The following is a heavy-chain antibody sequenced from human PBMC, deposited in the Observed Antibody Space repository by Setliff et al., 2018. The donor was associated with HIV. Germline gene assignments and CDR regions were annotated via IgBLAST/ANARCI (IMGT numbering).Heavy chain of an antibody. D-gene: IGHD3-16*01. V-gene: IGHV1-46*01. CDR1: GYTFTSYS. CDR3: ARGRTAGYNYDYGY. CDR2: VNPSGGST. Sequence: SVKVSCKASGYTFTSYSMHWVRQAPGQGLEWLGMVNPSGGSTAYAQKFQGRVTMTRDTSTNTVYMDPSGLRSDDTAVYYCARGRTAGYNYDYGYWGRGTLVTVSS. J-gene: IGHJ4*02.